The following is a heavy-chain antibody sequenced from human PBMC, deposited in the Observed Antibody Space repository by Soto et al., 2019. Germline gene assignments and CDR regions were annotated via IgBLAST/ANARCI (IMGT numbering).Heavy chain of an antibody. V-gene: IGHV3-48*02. J-gene: IGHJ6*02. Sequence: EVQLVESGGGLVQPGGSLRLSCAASGFTFSSYSMNWVRQAPGKGLEWVSYISSSSSTIYYADSVKGRFTISRDNDKNSLYLQMNSLRDEDTAVYYCARDLPPTVVTNYYYYGMDVWGQGTTVTVSS. CDR1: GFTFSSYS. D-gene: IGHD4-17*01. CDR3: ARDLPPTVVTNYYYYGMDV. CDR2: ISSSSSTI.